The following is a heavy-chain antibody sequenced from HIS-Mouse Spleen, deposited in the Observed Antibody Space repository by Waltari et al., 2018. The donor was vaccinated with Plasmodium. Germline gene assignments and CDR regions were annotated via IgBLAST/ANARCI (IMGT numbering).Heavy chain of an antibody. D-gene: IGHD6-13*01. J-gene: IGHJ2*01. Sequence: EVQLVESGGGLVQPGGSLRLSCAASGFTFRSYWMSWVRQAPGKGLDWLANIKQDGSEKYYVDSVKGRFTISRDNAKNSLYLQMNSLRAEDTAVYYCASSWYWYFDLWGRGTLVTVSS. CDR2: IKQDGSEK. CDR3: ASSWYWYFDL. CDR1: GFTFRSYW. V-gene: IGHV3-7*01.